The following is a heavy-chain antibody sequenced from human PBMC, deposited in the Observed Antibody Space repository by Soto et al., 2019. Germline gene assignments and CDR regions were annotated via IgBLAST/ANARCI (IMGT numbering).Heavy chain of an antibody. CDR2: IYYSGST. Sequence: SQTLSLTCTVSGGSISSGGYYWSWIRQHPGKGLEWIGYIYYSGSTYYNPSLKSRVTISVDTSKNQFSLKLSSVTAADTAVYYCASISDDYSNYDYWGQGTLVTVSS. CDR3: ASISDDYSNYDY. J-gene: IGHJ4*02. CDR1: GGSISSGGYY. D-gene: IGHD4-4*01. V-gene: IGHV4-31*03.